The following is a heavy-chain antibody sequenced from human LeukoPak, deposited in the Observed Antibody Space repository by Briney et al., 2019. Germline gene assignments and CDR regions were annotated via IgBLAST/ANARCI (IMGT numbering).Heavy chain of an antibody. CDR2: INPNSGGT. J-gene: IGHJ6*03. D-gene: IGHD3-10*01. CDR3: ASRGSPPGYYYYMDV. Sequence: ASVKVSCKASGYTFTGYYMHWVRQAPGQGLEWMGWINPNSGGTNYAQKFQGRVTMTRDTSISTAYMELSRLRSDDTAVYYCASRGSPPGYYYYMDVWGKGTTVTVSS. V-gene: IGHV1-2*02. CDR1: GYTFTGYY.